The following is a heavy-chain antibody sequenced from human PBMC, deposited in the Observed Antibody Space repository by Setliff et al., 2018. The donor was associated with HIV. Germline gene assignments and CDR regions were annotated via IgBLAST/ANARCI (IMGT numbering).Heavy chain of an antibody. CDR1: GVSISGYY. CDR3: ARARYIVIRGDAGMDV. CDR2: IFTGGDT. Sequence: SETLSLTCAVSGVSISGYYWTWIRQPAGKGLEWIGRIFTGGDTNYNPSLKSRVTISVDTSKNQVSLKLSSVTASDTAVYYCARARYIVIRGDAGMDVWGPGTTGTVSS. V-gene: IGHV4-4*07. J-gene: IGHJ6*02. D-gene: IGHD3-10*01.